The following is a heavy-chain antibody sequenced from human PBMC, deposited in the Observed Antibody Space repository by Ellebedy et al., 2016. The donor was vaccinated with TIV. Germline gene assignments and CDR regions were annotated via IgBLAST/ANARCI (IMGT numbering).Heavy chain of an antibody. D-gene: IGHD4-17*01. CDR2: IYQDGSVQ. J-gene: IGHJ5*02. V-gene: IGHV3-7*01. CDR1: GFSFRSYW. CDR3: ARRGSYGDYAVQVNSWFDR. Sequence: PGGSLRLSCAATGFSFRSYWMSWVRQAPGKGLEWVANIYQDGSVQYYLDSLKGRFTLSRDNAINSLFLQMNSLRAGDTAVYYCARRGSYGDYAVQVNSWFDRWGRGTLVTVSS.